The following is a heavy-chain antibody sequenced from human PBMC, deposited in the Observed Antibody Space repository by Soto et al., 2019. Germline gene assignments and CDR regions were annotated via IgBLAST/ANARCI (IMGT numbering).Heavy chain of an antibody. V-gene: IGHV3-7*01. CDR2: IKEDVSER. J-gene: IGHJ4*02. Sequence: GGSLRLSCAVSGFDVMSYWMSCGRQARGRRLEWVASIKEDVSERYYLHSVRGRFSISRDSAGNALHLTMNYLSAEDTGVYFCARDIGFDYVNWGQGTMVTVSS. CDR1: GFDVMSYW. D-gene: IGHD3-16*01. CDR3: ARDIGFDYVN.